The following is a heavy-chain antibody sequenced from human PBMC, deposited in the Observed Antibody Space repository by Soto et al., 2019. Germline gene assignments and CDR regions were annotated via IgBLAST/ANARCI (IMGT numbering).Heavy chain of an antibody. J-gene: IGHJ3*02. Sequence: EVQLVESGGGLVQPGGALRLSCADSGFTFSSYSMNWVRQAPGQGLEWVSYISSSSSAIYYTDSVKGRFTISRDIAKNSLYLQMNSLRDEEPAVYYCARTDDSSGYYYDAFDIWGQWTMVTVSS. CDR1: GFTFSSYS. CDR2: ISSSSSAI. CDR3: ARTDDSSGYYYDAFDI. V-gene: IGHV3-48*02. D-gene: IGHD3-22*01.